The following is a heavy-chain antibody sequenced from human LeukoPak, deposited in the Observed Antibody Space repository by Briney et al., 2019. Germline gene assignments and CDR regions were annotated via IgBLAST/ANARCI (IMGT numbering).Heavy chain of an antibody. V-gene: IGHV3-23*01. CDR2: ISGSGGST. CDR1: GFTFSSYA. D-gene: IGHD3-22*01. CDR3: AKGANTYYYDSSGYYYAVDAFDI. Sequence: GGSLRLSCAASGFTFSSYAMSWVRQAPGKGLEWVSAISGSGGSTYYADSVKGRLTISRDNSKNTLYLQMNSLRAEDTAVYYCAKGANTYYYDSSGYYYAVDAFDIWGQGTMVTVSS. J-gene: IGHJ3*02.